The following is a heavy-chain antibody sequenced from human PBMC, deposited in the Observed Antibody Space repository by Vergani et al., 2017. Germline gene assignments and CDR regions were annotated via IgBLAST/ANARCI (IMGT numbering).Heavy chain of an antibody. Sequence: EVHLVESGGGLVQPGRSLRLSCSGSGFTLGDYAMTWVRQAPGKGLEWVSYISSRGSSIYYADSVKGRFTISRDNAKNSLYLQMNSLRAEDTAVYYWAGETLDSGAGFYFMDVWGKGP. CDR1: GFTLGDYA. CDR3: AGETLDSGAGFYFMDV. J-gene: IGHJ6*03. V-gene: IGHV3-48*03. CDR2: ISSRGSSI. D-gene: IGHD1-26*01.